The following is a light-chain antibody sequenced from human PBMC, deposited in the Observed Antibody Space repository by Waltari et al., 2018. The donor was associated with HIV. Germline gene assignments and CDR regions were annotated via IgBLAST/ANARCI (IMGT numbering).Light chain of an antibody. J-gene: IGLJ3*02. CDR3: AARDDSLNVWV. CDR1: TSNVGSNP. CDR2: SNN. Sequence: QPFLTQPPSASGTPGRSVVISCSGNTSNVGSNPVNWYRHVPAMAPKLLMFSNNQRPSGVTDRCSGSKSGTSASLAIKGLQSEDEADYYCAARDDSLNVWVFGGGTKLTVL. V-gene: IGLV1-44*01.